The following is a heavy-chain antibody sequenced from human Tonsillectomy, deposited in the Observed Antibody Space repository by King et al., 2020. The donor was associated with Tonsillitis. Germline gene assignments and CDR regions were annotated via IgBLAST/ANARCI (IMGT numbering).Heavy chain of an antibody. D-gene: IGHD4-17*01. Sequence: VPLQESGPGLVKPSQTLSLTCTVSGGSISNPGYYWSWIRQHPGKGLEWIGYISYRGNTYSNPSLKSRVTISLDTSKNQFSLRLSSVTAADTAVYYCASTAPPYYYYYMDVWGNGTTVTVSS. CDR1: GGSISNPGYY. J-gene: IGHJ6*03. CDR3: ASTAPPYYYYYMDV. V-gene: IGHV4-31*03. CDR2: ISYRGNT.